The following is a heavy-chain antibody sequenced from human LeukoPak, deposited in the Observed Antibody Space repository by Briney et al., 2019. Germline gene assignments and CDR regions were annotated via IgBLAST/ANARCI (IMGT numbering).Heavy chain of an antibody. V-gene: IGHV4-39*01. J-gene: IGHJ4*02. D-gene: IGHD2-15*01. CDR1: GGSPRSSSYY. CDR3: ARHCCSGGSCVAVLVNGGY. Sequence: ETPSLTRTVSGGSPRSSSYYWGWIRQPPEKGLGWIGRIYYRGSTYTNPSPTSRGTLSADTSQRQCSLKQSSVTGADTAVYYCARHCCSGGSCVAVLVNGGYWDQGTLVTVSS. CDR2: IYYRGST.